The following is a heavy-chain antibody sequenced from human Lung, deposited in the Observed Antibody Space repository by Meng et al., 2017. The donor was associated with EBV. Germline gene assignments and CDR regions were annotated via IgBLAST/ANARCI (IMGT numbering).Heavy chain of an antibody. CDR1: SGSISSDTSS. Sequence: LPQASGSGLVKPSQPLSLTCAVSSGSISSDTSSWNWIRQRPGKGLEWIGFVYRSGSTYYNPSLKSRVIISVDRSNNQFSLERNSVSAADTAVYYCARAKWGHSYGSEALYFDHWGPGTLVTVSS. CDR2: VYRSGST. J-gene: IGHJ4*02. CDR3: ARAKWGHSYGSEALYFDH. D-gene: IGHD5-18*01. V-gene: IGHV4-30-2*01.